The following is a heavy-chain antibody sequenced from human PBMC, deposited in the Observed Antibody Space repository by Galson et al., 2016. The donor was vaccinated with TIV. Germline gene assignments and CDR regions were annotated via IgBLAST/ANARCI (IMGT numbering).Heavy chain of an antibody. D-gene: IGHD3-9*01. CDR3: AKHFTRYVVSDGVLDV. Sequence: SLRLSCAASGFTFSSYAMGWVRQVPGKGLEWVSTIRGSGISKYYADSVKGRFTISRDNSKSTVYLRMDSLRAEDTATYYCAKHFTRYVVSDGVLDVWGQGTTVTAS. CDR2: IRGSGISK. J-gene: IGHJ6*02. CDR1: GFTFSSYA. V-gene: IGHV3-23*01.